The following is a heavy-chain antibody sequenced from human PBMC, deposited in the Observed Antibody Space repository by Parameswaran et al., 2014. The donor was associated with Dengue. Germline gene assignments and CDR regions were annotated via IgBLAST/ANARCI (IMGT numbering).Heavy chain of an antibody. J-gene: IGHJ4*02. D-gene: IGHD3-22*01. V-gene: IGHV4-34*01. Sequence: RWIRQPPGKGLEWIGEINHSGSTNYNPSLKSRVTISVDTSKNQFSLKLSSVTAADTAVYYCAVGPYSSGYCWAYWGQGTLVTVSS. CDR2: INHSGST. CDR3: AVGPYSSGYCWAY.